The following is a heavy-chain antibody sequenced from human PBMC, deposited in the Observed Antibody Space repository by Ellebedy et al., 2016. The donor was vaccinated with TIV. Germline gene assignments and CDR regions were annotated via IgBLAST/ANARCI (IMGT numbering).Heavy chain of an antibody. J-gene: IGHJ4*02. V-gene: IGHV4-39*01. CDR3: ARHDGYSYVGTFDY. D-gene: IGHD5-18*01. CDR1: GGSISSSSYY. Sequence: SETLSLXXTVSGGSISSSSYYWGWIRQPPGKGLEWIGSIYYSGSTYYNPSLKSRVTISVDTSKNQFSLKLSSVTAADTAVYYCARHDGYSYVGTFDYWGQGTLVTVSS. CDR2: IYYSGST.